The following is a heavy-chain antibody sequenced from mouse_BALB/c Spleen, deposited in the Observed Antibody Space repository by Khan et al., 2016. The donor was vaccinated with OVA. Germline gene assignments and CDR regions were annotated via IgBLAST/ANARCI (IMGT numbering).Heavy chain of an antibody. CDR2: INPSSGYT. V-gene: IGHV1-4*01. CDR1: GYTFTSYT. J-gene: IGHJ3*01. CDR3: AREGTGAWFAY. Sequence: QVRLQQSGAELARPGASVKMSCKASGYTFTSYTMHWVKQRPGQGLEWIGYINPSSGYTNYNQKFKDKATLTADKSSSTAYMQLSSLTSEDSAVYYCAREGTGAWFAYWRQGTLVTVSA. D-gene: IGHD4-1*01.